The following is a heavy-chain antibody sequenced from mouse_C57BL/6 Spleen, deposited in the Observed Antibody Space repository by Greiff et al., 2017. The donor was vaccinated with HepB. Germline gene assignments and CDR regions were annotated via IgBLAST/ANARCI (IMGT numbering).Heavy chain of an antibody. CDR2: INPGSGGT. CDR1: GYAFTNYL. D-gene: IGHD2-3*01. V-gene: IGHV1-54*01. CDR3: ARGGIDGYYVYFDY. Sequence: QVQLQQPGAELVRPGTSVKVSCKASGYAFTNYLIEWVKQRPGQGLEWIGVINPGSGGTNYNEKFKGKATLTADKSSSTAYMQLSSLTSEDSAVYFCARGGIDGYYVYFDYWGQGTTLTVSS. J-gene: IGHJ2*01.